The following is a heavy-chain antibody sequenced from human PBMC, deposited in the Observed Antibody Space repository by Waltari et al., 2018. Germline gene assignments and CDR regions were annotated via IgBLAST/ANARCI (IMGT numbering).Heavy chain of an antibody. CDR3: ARGISTVTTWDY. Sequence: QVQLVQSGAEVRKPGASVKVSCKASGYTFTTYYMHWLRQAPGQWLEWMGMIYPSGYSTNYAQKFQGRVTVTRDTSTNTVYMEVSSLTSEDTAVYYCARGISTVTTWDYWGQGTLVTVSS. CDR1: GYTFTTYY. CDR2: IYPSGYST. D-gene: IGHD4-17*01. J-gene: IGHJ4*02. V-gene: IGHV1-46*01.